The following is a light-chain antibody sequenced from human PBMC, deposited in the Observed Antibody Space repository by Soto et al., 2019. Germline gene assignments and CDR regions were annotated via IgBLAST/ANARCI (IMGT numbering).Light chain of an antibody. V-gene: IGKV3-20*01. CDR3: HQYDSSPLT. CDR2: VAS. Sequence: EIVLTQSPGTLSLSPGERATLSCRASQSVSSSYLAWYQQKPGQAPRLLIYVASSRATRIPYRFSGSGSGTDFTLTISRLEPEDFAVYYCHQYDSSPLTCGGGTKVEIK. J-gene: IGKJ4*01. CDR1: QSVSSSY.